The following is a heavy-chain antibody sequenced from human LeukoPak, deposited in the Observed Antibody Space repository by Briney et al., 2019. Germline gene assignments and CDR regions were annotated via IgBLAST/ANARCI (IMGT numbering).Heavy chain of an antibody. CDR1: GFTFSSYW. Sequence: GGSLRLSCAASGFTFSSYWMSWVRQAPEKGLEWVANIKQDGSEKYYVDSVKGRFTISRDNAKNSLYLQMNSLRAEDTAVYYCARDPTSFGPTVTTDYWGQGTLVTVSS. D-gene: IGHD4-17*01. V-gene: IGHV3-7*01. J-gene: IGHJ4*02. CDR3: ARDPTSFGPTVTTDY. CDR2: IKQDGSEK.